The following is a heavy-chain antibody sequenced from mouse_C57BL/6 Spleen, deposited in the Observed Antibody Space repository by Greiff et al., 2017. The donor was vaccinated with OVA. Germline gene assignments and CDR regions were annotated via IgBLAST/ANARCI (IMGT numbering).Heavy chain of an antibody. CDR3: TRYYGSSYVGYAMDY. CDR2: IDPENGDT. Sequence: VQLKQSGAELVRPGASVKLSCTASGFNIKDDYMHWVKQRPEQGLEWIGWIDPENGDTEYASKFQGKATITADTSSNTAYLQLSSLTSEDTAVYYCTRYYGSSYVGYAMDYWGQGTSVTVSS. CDR1: GFNIKDDY. V-gene: IGHV14-4*01. J-gene: IGHJ4*01. D-gene: IGHD1-1*01.